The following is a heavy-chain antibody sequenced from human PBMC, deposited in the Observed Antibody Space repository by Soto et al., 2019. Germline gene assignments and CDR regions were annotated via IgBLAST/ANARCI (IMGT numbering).Heavy chain of an antibody. D-gene: IGHD2-8*01. CDR3: AKNGQSPSFYYGLDG. CDR1: GYTFTRYG. V-gene: IGHV1-18*01. J-gene: IGHJ6*02. CDR2: ISGYNGDT. Sequence: ASVKVSCKASGYTFTRYGISWVRQAPGQGLEWMGWISGYNGDTNCAQKFQGGVSMTIDTSTTTAYMELRSLTSDDTAVYYCAKNGQSPSFYYGLDGWG.